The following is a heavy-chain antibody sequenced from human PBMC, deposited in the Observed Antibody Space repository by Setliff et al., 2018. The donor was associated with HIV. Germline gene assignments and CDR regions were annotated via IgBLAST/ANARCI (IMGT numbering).Heavy chain of an antibody. CDR2: IYNSGGT. V-gene: IGHV4-59*01. CDR1: GGSMSSYF. Sequence: SETLSLTCTVSGGSMSSYFWSWIRQSPGKGLEWIGYIYNSGGTNYNPSLKSRVTISLDTSKNQFSLNLTSVTAADTAVYYGARVDCSGGSCYSPAYWGQGTLVTVSS. D-gene: IGHD2-15*01. CDR3: ARVDCSGGSCYSPAY. J-gene: IGHJ4*02.